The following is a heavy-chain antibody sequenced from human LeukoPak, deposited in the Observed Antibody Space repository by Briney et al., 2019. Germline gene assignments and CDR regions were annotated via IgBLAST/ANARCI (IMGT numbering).Heavy chain of an antibody. CDR1: GYTFTSNY. Sequence: ASVKVSCKASGYTFTSNYIHWVRQAPGQGLEWMGMIYPRDGSTSYAQNFQGRVTVARDTSTSTVHMELSGLRSEDTAVYYCARDQEGFDYWGQGTLVTVSS. V-gene: IGHV1-46*01. CDR3: ARDQEGFDY. CDR2: IYPRDGST. J-gene: IGHJ4*02.